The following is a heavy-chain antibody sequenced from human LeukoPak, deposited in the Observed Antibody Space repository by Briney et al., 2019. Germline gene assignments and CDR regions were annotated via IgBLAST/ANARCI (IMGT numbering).Heavy chain of an antibody. CDR3: ASTMIVVGEGAFDI. V-gene: IGHV3-21*01. D-gene: IGHD3-22*01. CDR1: GFTFSSYS. CDR2: ISSSSSYI. Sequence: PGGSLRLSCAASGFTFSSYSMNWVRQAPGKGLEWVSSISSSSSYIYYADSVKGRFTISRDNAKNSLYLQMNSLRAEDTAVYYCASTMIVVGEGAFDIWGQGTMVTVSS. J-gene: IGHJ3*02.